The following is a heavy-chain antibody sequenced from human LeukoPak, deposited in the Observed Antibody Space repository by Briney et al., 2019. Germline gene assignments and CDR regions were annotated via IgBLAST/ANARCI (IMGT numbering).Heavy chain of an antibody. Sequence: SETLSLTCAVSDYSISSGYYWGWIRQPPGKGLEWIGSIYHSGSTYYNPSLKSRVTISVDTSKNQFSLKLSSVTAADTAVYYCARRPSYSNYVGYYYYYMDVWGKGTTVTVSS. CDR2: IYHSGST. CDR3: ARRPSYSNYVGYYYYYMDV. J-gene: IGHJ6*03. V-gene: IGHV4-38-2*01. D-gene: IGHD4-11*01. CDR1: DYSISSGYY.